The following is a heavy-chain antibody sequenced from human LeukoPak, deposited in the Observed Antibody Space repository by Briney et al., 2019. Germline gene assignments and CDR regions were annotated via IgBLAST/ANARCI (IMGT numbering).Heavy chain of an antibody. CDR1: GGTFSSYA. V-gene: IGHV1-69*05. CDR2: IIPIFGTA. J-gene: IGHJ3*02. D-gene: IGHD3-9*01. Sequence: SVKVSCKASGGTFSSYAISWVRQAPGQGLEWMGRIIPIFGTANYAQKFQGRVTITTDESTSTAYMELSSLRSEDTAVYYCARGSNDILTGYYPHYAFDIWGQGTMVTVSS. CDR3: ARGSNDILTGYYPHYAFDI.